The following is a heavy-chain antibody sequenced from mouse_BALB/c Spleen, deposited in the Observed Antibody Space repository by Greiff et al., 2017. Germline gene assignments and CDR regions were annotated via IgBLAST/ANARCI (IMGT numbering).Heavy chain of an antibody. J-gene: IGHJ2*01. CDR1: GYSFTGYF. CDR3: GRRKFGDYGDYFDY. CDR2: INPYNGDT. V-gene: IGHV1-37*01. Sequence: EVQLQQFGAELVKPGASVKISCKASGYSFTGYFMNWVKQSHGKSLEWIGRINPYNGDTFYNQKFKGKATLTVDKSSSTAHMELLSLTSEDSAVYYCGRRKFGDYGDYFDYWGQGTTLTVSS. D-gene: IGHD2-13*01.